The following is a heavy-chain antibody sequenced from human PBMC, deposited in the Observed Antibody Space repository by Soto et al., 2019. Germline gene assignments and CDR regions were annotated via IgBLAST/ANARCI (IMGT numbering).Heavy chain of an antibody. CDR1: GGSISSYY. CDR3: ARHLTYGDLNWFDP. D-gene: IGHD4-17*01. V-gene: IGHV4-59*08. Sequence: SETLSLTCTVSGGSISSYYWSWIRQPPGKGLEWIGYIYYSGSTNYNPSLKSRVTISVDTSKNQFSLKLSSVTAADTAVYYCARHLTYGDLNWFDPWGQGTLVTSPQ. J-gene: IGHJ5*02. CDR2: IYYSGST.